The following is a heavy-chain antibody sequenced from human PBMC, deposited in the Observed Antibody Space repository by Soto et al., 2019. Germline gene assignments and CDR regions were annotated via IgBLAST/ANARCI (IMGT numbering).Heavy chain of an antibody. Sequence: GGSLRLSCAASGFTFSSYWMSWVRQAPGKGLEWVANIKQDGSEKYYVDSVKGRFTISRDNAKNSLYLQMNSLRAEDTAVYYCVAYYDFWSGVPGDYWGQGTLVTVSS. J-gene: IGHJ4*02. V-gene: IGHV3-7*01. CDR2: IKQDGSEK. CDR3: VAYYDFWSGVPGDY. CDR1: GFTFSSYW. D-gene: IGHD3-3*01.